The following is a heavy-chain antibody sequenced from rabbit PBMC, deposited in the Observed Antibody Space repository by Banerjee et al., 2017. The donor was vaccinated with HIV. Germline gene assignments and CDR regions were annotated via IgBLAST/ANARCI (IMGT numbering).Heavy chain of an antibody. V-gene: IGHV1S40*01. Sequence: QSLEESGGDLVQPGAFLTLTCTASGFSFSSYWICWVRRAPGEGLEWIGFIDTGGSAYFASSMNGRFAISSHNAQNTVDLQMSILTAADKASYFCTRGLVAGVLSLWGQGTLVTVS. CDR3: TRGLVAGVLSL. CDR2: IDTGGSA. CDR1: GFSFSSYW. J-gene: IGHJ3*01. D-gene: IGHD4-1*01.